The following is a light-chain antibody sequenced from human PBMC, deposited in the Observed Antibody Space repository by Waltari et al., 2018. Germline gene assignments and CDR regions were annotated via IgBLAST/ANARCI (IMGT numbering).Light chain of an antibody. CDR1: SSDVGGYND. V-gene: IGLV2-18*02. J-gene: IGLJ7*01. CDR2: DVS. Sequence: QAALTQPPSVSKSLGQSVTISCTGTSSDVGGYNDVSWYQQYPGTAPRLLIYDVSKPPSGVHHLFSGSKSRNTAPLTISGLQSEDESDYYFSSYRRGGTLSFGGGHRLTVL. CDR3: SSYRRGGTLS.